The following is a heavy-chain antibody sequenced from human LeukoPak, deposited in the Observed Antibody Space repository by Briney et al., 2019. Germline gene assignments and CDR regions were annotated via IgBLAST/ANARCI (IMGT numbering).Heavy chain of an antibody. V-gene: IGHV3-9*01. Sequence: PGRSLRLSCAASGFTFDDYAMHWVRQAPGKGLEWVSGISWNSGSIGYADSVKGRFTISRDNAKNSLYLQMNSLRAEDTAVYYCASFSSNPHLVDYWGQGTLVTVSS. CDR1: GFTFDDYA. J-gene: IGHJ4*02. CDR2: ISWNSGSI. CDR3: ASFSSNPHLVDY. D-gene: IGHD6-13*01.